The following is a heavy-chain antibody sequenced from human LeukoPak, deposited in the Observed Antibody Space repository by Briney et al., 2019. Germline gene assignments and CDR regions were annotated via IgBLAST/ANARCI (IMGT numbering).Heavy chain of an antibody. V-gene: IGHV4-4*02. CDR3: ARQKWEQQGRDYYFNGLDV. CDR1: IGSISSSKW. D-gene: IGHD1/OR15-1a*01. J-gene: IGHJ6*02. Sequence: SETLSLTCSVSIGSISSSKWWSWVGQSPVKGLEWIGEIYLYGTTNYNPSFTSRVTMSVDRSRNQFSLKLTSVTAADTAVYYCARQKWEQQGRDYYFNGLDVWGPGTTVIDSS. CDR2: IYLYGTT.